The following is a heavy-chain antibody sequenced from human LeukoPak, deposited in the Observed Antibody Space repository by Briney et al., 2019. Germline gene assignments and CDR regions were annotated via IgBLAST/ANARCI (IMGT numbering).Heavy chain of an antibody. CDR3: ASLGEIVVVPAANAYWFDP. V-gene: IGHV4-34*01. Sequence: SETLSLTCAVYGGSFSGYYWSWIRQPPGKGLEWIGEINHSGSTNYNPSLKSRVTISVDTSKNQFSLKLSSVTAADTAVYYCASLGEIVVVPAANAYWFDPWGQGTLVTVSS. CDR1: GGSFSGYY. D-gene: IGHD2-2*01. J-gene: IGHJ5*02. CDR2: INHSGST.